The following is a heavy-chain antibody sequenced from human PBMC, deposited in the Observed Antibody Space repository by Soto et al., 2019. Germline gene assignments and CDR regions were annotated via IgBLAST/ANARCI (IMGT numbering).Heavy chain of an antibody. CDR1: GGTFSSFA. CDR3: ARDRVMRGNSFYYGMDV. J-gene: IGHJ6*02. D-gene: IGHD3-10*01. Sequence: QVLLVQSGAEVRKPGSSVKVSCKTSGGTFSSFAISWVRLAPGQGLEWMGLIIPRVAAPTYALRFQGRVSITADESTSTAYMELNSLTSDDTAVYYCARDRVMRGNSFYYGMDVWGQGSTVTVSS. CDR2: IIPRVAAP. V-gene: IGHV1-69*11.